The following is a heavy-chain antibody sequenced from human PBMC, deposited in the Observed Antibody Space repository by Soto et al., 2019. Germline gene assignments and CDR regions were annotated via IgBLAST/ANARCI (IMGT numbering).Heavy chain of an antibody. D-gene: IGHD3-3*01. CDR2: INAGNGNT. CDR3: ARGGTTYYDFWSGYLSAAYFQH. Sequence: ASVKVSCKASGYTFTSYYMHWVRQAPGQGLEWMGWINAGNGNTKYSQKFQGRVTITRDTSASTAYMELSSLRSEDTAVYYCARGGTTYYDFWSGYLSAAYFQHWGQGTLVTVSS. V-gene: IGHV1-3*01. J-gene: IGHJ1*01. CDR1: GYTFTSYY.